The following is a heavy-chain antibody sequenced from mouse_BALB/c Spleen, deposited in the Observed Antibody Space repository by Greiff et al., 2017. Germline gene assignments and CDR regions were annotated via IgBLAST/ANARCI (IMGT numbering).Heavy chain of an antibody. V-gene: IGHV5-17*02. CDR3: AREGTTMITTGFAY. J-gene: IGHJ3*01. Sequence: EVQLVESGGGLVQPGGSRKLSCAASGFTFSSFGMHWVRQAPEKGLEWVAYISSGSSTIYYADTVKGRFTISRDNPKNTLFLQMTSLRSEDTAMYYCAREGTTMITTGFAYWGQGTLVTVSA. CDR2: ISSGSSTI. D-gene: IGHD2-4*01. CDR1: GFTFSSFG.